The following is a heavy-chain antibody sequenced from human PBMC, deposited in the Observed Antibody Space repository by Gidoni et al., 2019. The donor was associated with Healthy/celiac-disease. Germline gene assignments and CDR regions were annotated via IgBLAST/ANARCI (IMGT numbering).Heavy chain of an antibody. CDR1: GGSISSSSYY. Sequence: QLQLQESGPGLVKPSETLSLTFTVPGGSISSSSYYWGWIRQPPGKGLEWIGSIYYSGSTYYNPSLKSRVTISVDTSKNQFSLKLSSVTAADTAVYYCARQLLLNDAFDIWGQGTMVTVSS. V-gene: IGHV4-39*01. J-gene: IGHJ3*02. D-gene: IGHD3-22*01. CDR3: ARQLLLNDAFDI. CDR2: IYYSGST.